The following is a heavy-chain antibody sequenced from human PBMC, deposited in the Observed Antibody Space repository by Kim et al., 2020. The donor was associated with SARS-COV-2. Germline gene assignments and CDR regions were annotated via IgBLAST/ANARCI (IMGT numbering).Heavy chain of an antibody. V-gene: IGHV3-74*01. CDR2: INSDGSST. D-gene: IGHD3-16*01. CDR3: AREFYDYVWGYTY. J-gene: IGHJ4*02. Sequence: GGSLRLSCAASGFTFSSYWMHWVRQAPGKGLVWVSRINSDGSSTSYADSVKGRFTISRDNAKNTLYLQMNSLRAEDTAVYYCAREFYDYVWGYTYWGQGTLVTVSS. CDR1: GFTFSSYW.